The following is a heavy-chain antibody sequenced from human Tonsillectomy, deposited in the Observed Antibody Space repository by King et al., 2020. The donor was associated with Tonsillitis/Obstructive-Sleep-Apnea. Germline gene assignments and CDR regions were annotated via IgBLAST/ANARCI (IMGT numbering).Heavy chain of an antibody. CDR3: ARAKRDCSSTSCWEY. D-gene: IGHD2-2*01. J-gene: IGHJ4*02. Sequence: VQLQQWGAGLLKPSETLSLTCAVYGGSFSGYYWSWIRQPPGKGLEWIGEINHSGSTNYNPSLKSRVTKSVDTSKNQFSLKLSSVTAADTAVYYCARAKRDCSSTSCWEYWGQGTLVTVSS. V-gene: IGHV4-34*01. CDR1: GGSFSGYY. CDR2: INHSGST.